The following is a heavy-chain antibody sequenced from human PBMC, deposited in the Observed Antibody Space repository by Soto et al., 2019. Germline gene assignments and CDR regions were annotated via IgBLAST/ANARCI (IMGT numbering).Heavy chain of an antibody. Sequence: PGGSLRLSCAASGFTFSSYAMHWVRQAPGKGLEWVAVISYDGSNKYYADSVKGRFTISRDNSKNTLYLQMNSLRAEDTAVYYCARDRRAVAGLDYWGQGTLVTVSS. CDR2: ISYDGSNK. V-gene: IGHV3-30-3*01. CDR1: GFTFSSYA. J-gene: IGHJ4*02. CDR3: ARDRRAVAGLDY. D-gene: IGHD6-19*01.